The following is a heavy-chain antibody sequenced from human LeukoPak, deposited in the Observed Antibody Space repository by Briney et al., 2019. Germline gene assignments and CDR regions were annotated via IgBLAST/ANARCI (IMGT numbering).Heavy chain of an antibody. D-gene: IGHD6-13*01. Sequence: SGGSLRLSCAASGFTFSNYAVRWVRQAPGKGLEWVSGISGSGDSTYYADSVKGRFTISRDNSKNTLYLQMNSLRAEDTAVYYCEKWADSSSWYYYYYYRDVWGKGTTVTISS. J-gene: IGHJ6*03. CDR2: ISGSGDST. CDR1: GFTFSNYA. CDR3: EKWADSSSWYYYYYYRDV. V-gene: IGHV3-23*01.